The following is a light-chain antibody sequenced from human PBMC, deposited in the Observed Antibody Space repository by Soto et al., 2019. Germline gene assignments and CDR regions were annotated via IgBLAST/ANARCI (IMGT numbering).Light chain of an antibody. J-gene: IGKJ5*01. CDR1: QGISTW. V-gene: IGKV1-12*01. CDR3: QQANSFPIT. CDR2: GTF. Sequence: DIQMTQSPSSLAPSVGDRVTITCQASQGISTWLAWYQKKPGKAPKPLIYGTFSLQSGVPSRLRGRGSGTDFTLTISSLKHEDFATYYCQQANSFPITFGQGTRLEI.